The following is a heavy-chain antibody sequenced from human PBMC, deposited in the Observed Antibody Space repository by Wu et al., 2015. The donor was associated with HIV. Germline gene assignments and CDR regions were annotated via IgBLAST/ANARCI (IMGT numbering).Heavy chain of an antibody. CDR2: FDPEDDKI. D-gene: IGHD3-10*01. J-gene: IGHJ1*01. CDR3: AGCRRDIWSTGLPY. CDR1: ENSLTKLS. V-gene: IGHV1-24*01. Sequence: HVQLEQSGAVVRKPGASVRVSCKVSENSLTKLSIHWVRQSPGRGLEWMGGFDPEDDKIIYAQKFQSRVAMTEDRSIDTVYLDLRGLTFDDTAIFYCAGCRRDIWSTGLPYWGQGTLVTVSS.